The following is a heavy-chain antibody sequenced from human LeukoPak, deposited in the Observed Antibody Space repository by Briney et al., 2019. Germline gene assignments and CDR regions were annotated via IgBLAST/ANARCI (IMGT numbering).Heavy chain of an antibody. CDR2: ISDSGSPI. CDR3: ARVMYSGSYYSVDY. J-gene: IGHJ4*02. V-gene: IGHV3-48*02. CDR1: GFSFSGHS. Sequence: GGSLRLSCAASGFSFSGHSMNWVRQAPGRGLEWVAFISDSGSPIYYADSVKGRFTISRDNAKNSLYLQMNSLRDEDTAVYYCARVMYSGSYYSVDYWGQGTLVTVSS. D-gene: IGHD1-26*01.